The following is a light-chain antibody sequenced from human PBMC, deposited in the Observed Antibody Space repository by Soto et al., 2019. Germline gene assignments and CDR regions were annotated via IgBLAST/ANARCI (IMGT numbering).Light chain of an antibody. J-gene: IGKJ3*01. V-gene: IGKV1-33*01. CDR3: QKSDHLPL. Sequence: DIQMTQSPPSLSASVGDKVTITCQASHDIGNSLNWYQDKPGQPPKLVIYDAYNLETGVPSTFSGNGYGTEFTFTISSLRPTDIATYYCQKSDHLPLFGPGTKVDMK. CDR2: DAY. CDR1: HDIGNS.